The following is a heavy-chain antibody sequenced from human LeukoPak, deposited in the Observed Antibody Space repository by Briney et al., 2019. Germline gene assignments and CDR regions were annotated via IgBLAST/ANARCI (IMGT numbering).Heavy chain of an antibody. V-gene: IGHV1-46*01. CDR1: GYTFTSYY. CDR2: INPSGGST. CDR3: ARDLIRYVAAAGNYYYYYMDV. Sequence: ASVKVSCKASGYTFTSYYMHWVRQAPGQGLEWMGIINPSGGSTSYAQKFQGRVTMTRDMSTSTVYMELSSLRSEDTAVYYCARDLIRYVAAAGNYYYYYMDVWGKGTTVTVSS. D-gene: IGHD6-13*01. J-gene: IGHJ6*03.